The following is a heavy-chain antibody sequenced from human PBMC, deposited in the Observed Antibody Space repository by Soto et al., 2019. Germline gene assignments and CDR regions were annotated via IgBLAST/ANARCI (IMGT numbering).Heavy chain of an antibody. CDR1: GVTFSSYA. Sequence: EVQLLESGGGLVQPGGSLRLSCEASGVTFSSYATSWVRQAPGKGLEWVSVSSGSGGSTYYADYVKGRFTISRDNPKNMLYLQMNSLRAEDTAVYYCAKSACNLYNYYYIDVWGKGTTVTDSS. V-gene: IGHV3-23*01. CDR3: AKSACNLYNYYYIDV. J-gene: IGHJ6*03. CDR2: SSGSGGST. D-gene: IGHD1-1*01.